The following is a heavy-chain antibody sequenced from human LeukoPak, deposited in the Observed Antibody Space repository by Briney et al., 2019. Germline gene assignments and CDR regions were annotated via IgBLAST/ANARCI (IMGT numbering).Heavy chain of an antibody. Sequence: SETLSLTCAVSGVSITRSSYYWGWIRQPPGKGLEWIGSIYYSGSTQYKSSLKSRVTILVDTDKNQFSLKMSSVTAADKAVYYCARGIYDSSGQHWFDPWGQGTLVTVSS. J-gene: IGHJ5*02. V-gene: IGHV4-39*07. CDR3: ARGIYDSSGQHWFDP. CDR1: GVSITRSSYY. D-gene: IGHD3-22*01. CDR2: IYYSGST.